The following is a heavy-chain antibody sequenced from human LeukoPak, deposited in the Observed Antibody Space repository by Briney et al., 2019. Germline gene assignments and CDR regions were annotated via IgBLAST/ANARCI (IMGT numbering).Heavy chain of an antibody. CDR2: IKRDGDEK. Sequence: QPGGSLRLSCAASGFTFSAYWMGWVRLTPGKGLEWVANIKRDGDEKYSVDSVKGRFTIVRDNAKNSLYLQMNSLKAEDTAVYYCARIIHVDYTPLYYFDHWGQGTLVTVSS. CDR3: ARIIHVDYTPLYYFDH. CDR1: GFTFSAYW. J-gene: IGHJ4*02. V-gene: IGHV3-7*01. D-gene: IGHD3-16*01.